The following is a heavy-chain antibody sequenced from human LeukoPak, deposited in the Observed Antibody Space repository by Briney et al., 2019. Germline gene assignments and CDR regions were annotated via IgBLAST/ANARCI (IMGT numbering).Heavy chain of an antibody. D-gene: IGHD3-22*01. CDR1: GFTFSSYW. V-gene: IGHV3-74*01. CDR2: INGDGSSA. CDR3: ARDRVYDSNKQGWFDP. J-gene: IGHJ5*02. Sequence: PGGSLRLSCAASGFTFSSYWMHWVRQAPGKGLVWVSRINGDGSSANYADAVKGRFTISRDNAENTLYLQMNSLRPEDTAVYYCARDRVYDSNKQGWFDPWGQGILVTVSS.